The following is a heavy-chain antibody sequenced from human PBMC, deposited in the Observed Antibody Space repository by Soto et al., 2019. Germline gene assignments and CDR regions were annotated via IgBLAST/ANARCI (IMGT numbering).Heavy chain of an antibody. V-gene: IGHV1-58*01. J-gene: IGHJ6*02. Sequence: SVKVSCKASGFTFTSSAVQWVRQARGQRLEWIGWVVVGSGNTNYAQKFQERVTITRDMSTSTAYMELSSLRSEDTAVYYCAAEGKAARPYYYYGMDVCRQGPTVTVSS. CDR2: VVVGSGNT. CDR1: GFTFTSSA. CDR3: AAEGKAARPYYYYGMDV. D-gene: IGHD6-6*01.